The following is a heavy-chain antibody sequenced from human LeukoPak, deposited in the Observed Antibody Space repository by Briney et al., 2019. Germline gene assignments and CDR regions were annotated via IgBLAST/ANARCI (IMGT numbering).Heavy chain of an antibody. V-gene: IGHV3-7*05. Sequence: PGGSLRLSCAASGFTFSGSWMTWVRQAPGKGLEWVAHIKEDGSDNYYVDSVTGRFTISRDNTKNSLYLQMSSLRAEDTAVYYCATWNSDWEFAYWGQGTLVSVSS. CDR3: ATWNSDWEFAY. CDR2: IKEDGSDN. CDR1: GFTFSGSW. J-gene: IGHJ4*02. D-gene: IGHD1/OR15-1a*01.